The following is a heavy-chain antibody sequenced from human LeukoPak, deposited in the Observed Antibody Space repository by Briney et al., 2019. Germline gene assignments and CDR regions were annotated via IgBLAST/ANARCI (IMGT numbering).Heavy chain of an antibody. CDR1: GGSISSYY. J-gene: IGHJ6*02. CDR3: ARLDDCSSTSCYAGLSGMDV. D-gene: IGHD2-2*01. Sequence: SETLSLTCTVSGGSISSYYWSGIRQPPGKGLEWIGYIYYSGSTNYNPSLKSRVTISVDTSKNQFSLKLSSVTAADTAVYYCARLDDCSSTSCYAGLSGMDVWGQGTTVTVSS. CDR2: IYYSGST. V-gene: IGHV4-59*08.